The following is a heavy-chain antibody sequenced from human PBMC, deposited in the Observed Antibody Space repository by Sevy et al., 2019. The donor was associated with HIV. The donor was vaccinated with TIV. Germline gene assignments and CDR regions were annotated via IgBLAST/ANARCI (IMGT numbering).Heavy chain of an antibody. V-gene: IGHV3-23*01. CDR1: GFTFSSYA. CDR3: AKARTFWSGYYRNDAFDI. Sequence: GGSLRLSCAASGFTFSSYAMSWVRQAPGKGLEWVSAISGSGGSTYYADSVKGRFTISRDNSKNTLYLQMNSLRAEDTAVYYCAKARTFWSGYYRNDAFDIWGQGTMVTVSS. D-gene: IGHD3-3*01. CDR2: ISGSGGST. J-gene: IGHJ3*02.